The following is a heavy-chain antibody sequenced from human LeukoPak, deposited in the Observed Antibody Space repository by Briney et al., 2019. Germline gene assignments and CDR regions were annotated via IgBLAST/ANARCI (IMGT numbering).Heavy chain of an antibody. Sequence: PSETLSLTCTVSGGSISSSSYYWGWIRQPPGKGLEWIGSIYYSGSTYYNPSLKSRVTISVGTSENQFSLKLSSVAAADTAVYYCARSLMTLSDAFDIWGQGTMVTVSS. CDR2: IYYSGST. J-gene: IGHJ3*02. CDR1: GGSISSSSYY. CDR3: ARSLMTLSDAFDI. V-gene: IGHV4-39*01. D-gene: IGHD2/OR15-2a*01.